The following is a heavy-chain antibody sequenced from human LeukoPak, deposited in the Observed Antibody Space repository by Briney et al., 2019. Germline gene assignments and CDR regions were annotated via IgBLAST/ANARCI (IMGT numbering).Heavy chain of an antibody. J-gene: IGHJ4*02. Sequence: GGSLRLSCAASGFTFSHYWMNWVRQAPGKGPEWVANIKPDGSDQYYVDSVKGRFTISRDNSKNTLYLQMNSLRAEDTAVYYCAKDSIRAGPYFDYWGQGTLVTVSS. CDR3: AKDSIRAGPYFDY. D-gene: IGHD3-3*02. CDR1: GFTFSHYW. V-gene: IGHV3-7*05. CDR2: IKPDGSDQ.